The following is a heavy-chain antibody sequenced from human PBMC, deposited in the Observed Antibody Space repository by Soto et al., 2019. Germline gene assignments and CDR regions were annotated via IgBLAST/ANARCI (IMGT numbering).Heavy chain of an antibody. J-gene: IGHJ4*02. D-gene: IGHD3-3*01. Sequence: PSETLSLTCTVSGGSISRSSYYWGWIRQPPGKGLEWIGSIYYSGSTYYNPSLKSRVTISVDTSKNQFSLKLSSVTAADTAVYYCAGQYYDFWSGYYYYFDYWGQGTLVTVSS. CDR1: GGSISRSSYY. V-gene: IGHV4-39*01. CDR2: IYYSGST. CDR3: AGQYYDFWSGYYYYFDY.